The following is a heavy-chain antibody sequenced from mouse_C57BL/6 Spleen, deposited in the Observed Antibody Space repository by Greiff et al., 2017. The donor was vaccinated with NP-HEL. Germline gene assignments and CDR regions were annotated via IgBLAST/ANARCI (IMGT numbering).Heavy chain of an antibody. CDR1: GYTFTDYE. D-gene: IGHD2-4*01. Sequence: VKLQQSGAELVRPGASVTLSCKASGYTFTDYEMHWVKQTPVHGLEWIGAIDPETGGTAYNQKFKGKAILTADKSSSTAYMELRSLTSEDSAVYYCTRDYYDSFYAMDDWGQGTSVTVSS. CDR3: TRDYYDSFYAMDD. CDR2: IDPETGGT. V-gene: IGHV1-15*01. J-gene: IGHJ4*01.